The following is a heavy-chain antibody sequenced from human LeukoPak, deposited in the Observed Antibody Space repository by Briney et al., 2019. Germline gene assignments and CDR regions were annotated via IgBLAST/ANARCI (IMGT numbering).Heavy chain of an antibody. CDR2: ISWNSGSI. D-gene: IGHD2-8*01. J-gene: IGHJ4*02. CDR1: GFTFDDYA. Sequence: GGSLRLSCAASGFTFDDYAMHWVRQAPGKGLEWVSGISWNSGSIGYADSVKGRFTISRDNSKNTLYLQMNSLRAEDTAVYYCAKAEWGFDYWGQGTLVTVSS. CDR3: AKAEWGFDY. V-gene: IGHV3-9*01.